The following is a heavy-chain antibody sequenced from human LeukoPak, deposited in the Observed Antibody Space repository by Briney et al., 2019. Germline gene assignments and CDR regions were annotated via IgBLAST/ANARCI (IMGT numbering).Heavy chain of an antibody. V-gene: IGHV4-31*03. CDR2: IYYSGST. D-gene: IGHD3-10*01. Sequence: SQTLSLTCTVSGGSISSGGYYWSWIRQHPGQGLEWIGYIYYSGSTYYHPSLKSRVTISVDTSKNQFSLKLSSVTAADTAVYCCARAGGWFGEFNDAFDIWGQGTMVTVSS. CDR3: ARAGGWFGEFNDAFDI. J-gene: IGHJ3*02. CDR1: GGSISSGGYY.